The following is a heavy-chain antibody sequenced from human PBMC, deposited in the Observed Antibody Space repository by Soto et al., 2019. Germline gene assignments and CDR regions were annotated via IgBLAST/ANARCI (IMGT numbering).Heavy chain of an antibody. D-gene: IGHD3-10*01. J-gene: IGHJ4*02. CDR2: ISWNSGSI. Sequence: EVQLVESGGGLVQPGRSLRLSCAASGFTFDDYAMHWVRQAPGKGLEWVSGISWNSGSIGYADSVKGRFTISRDNAKNSLYLQMTSLRAEDTALYYCAKDIGPAYYGSGSYLDYWGQGTLVTVSS. CDR3: AKDIGPAYYGSGSYLDY. V-gene: IGHV3-9*01. CDR1: GFTFDDYA.